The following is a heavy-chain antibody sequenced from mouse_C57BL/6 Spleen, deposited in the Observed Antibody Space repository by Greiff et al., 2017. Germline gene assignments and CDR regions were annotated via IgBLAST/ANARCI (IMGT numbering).Heavy chain of an antibody. CDR2: IDPSDSYT. CDR1: GYTFTSYW. Sequence: QVQLQQPGAELVMPGASVKLSCKASGYTFTSYWMHWVKQRPGQGLEWIGEIDPSDSYTNYTQPFKGKSTLTVDKSSSTAYMQLSSLTSEDSAVYYCARVAQAHYAMDYWGQGTSVTVSS. D-gene: IGHD3-2*02. V-gene: IGHV1-69*01. J-gene: IGHJ4*01. CDR3: ARVAQAHYAMDY.